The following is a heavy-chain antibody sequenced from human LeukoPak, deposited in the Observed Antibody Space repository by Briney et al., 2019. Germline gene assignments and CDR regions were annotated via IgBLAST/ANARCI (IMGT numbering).Heavy chain of an antibody. D-gene: IGHD3-3*01. CDR2: ISTTNGDT. CDR3: ARDTVRFAPSHPERAAFGV. CDR1: GYTFTNFG. Sequence: ASVKVSCKASGYTFTNFGISWVRQAPGQGLEYMGWISTTNGDTNYALKVQGRVTMTTDASTTTAYMELRNLRSDDSGVYYCARDTVRFAPSHPERAAFGVWGQGTMATVSS. V-gene: IGHV1-18*01. J-gene: IGHJ3*01.